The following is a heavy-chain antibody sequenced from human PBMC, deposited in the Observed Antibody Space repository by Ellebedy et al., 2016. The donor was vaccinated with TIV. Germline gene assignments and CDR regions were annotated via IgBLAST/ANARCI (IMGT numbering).Heavy chain of an antibody. CDR3: AKDTAMVISGLEE. V-gene: IGHV3-9*01. Sequence: SLKISCAASGFTFDDYAMHWVRQAPGKGLEWVSGISWNSGSIGYADSVKGRFTISRDNAKNSLYLQMNSLRAEDTALYYCAKDTAMVISGLEEWGQGTLATVSS. CDR1: GFTFDDYA. J-gene: IGHJ4*02. CDR2: ISWNSGSI. D-gene: IGHD5-18*01.